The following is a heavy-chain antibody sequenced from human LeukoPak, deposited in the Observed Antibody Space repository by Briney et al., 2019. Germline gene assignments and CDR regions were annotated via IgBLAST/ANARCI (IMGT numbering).Heavy chain of an antibody. CDR2: ISYDGSNK. CDR1: GFTFSSYA. D-gene: IGHD2-2*01. Sequence: GGSLRLSCAASGFTFSSYAMHWVRQAPGKGLEWVAVISYDGSNKYYADSVKGRFTISRDNSKNTLYLQMNSLRAEDTAVYYCAREEPAASLFDYWGQGTLVTVSS. CDR3: AREEPAASLFDY. V-gene: IGHV3-30-3*01. J-gene: IGHJ4*02.